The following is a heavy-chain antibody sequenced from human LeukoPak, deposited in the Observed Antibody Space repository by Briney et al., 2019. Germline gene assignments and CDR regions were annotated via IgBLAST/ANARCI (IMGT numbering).Heavy chain of an antibody. D-gene: IGHD6-19*01. J-gene: IGHJ4*02. CDR2: IDHSGNT. Sequence: SETLSLTCAVSGGSINSNYWSRIRQPPGEGLEWIAYIDHSGNTNYNPSLKSRVTISRDMSKNQFSLKLTSVTAADTAMYYCARVGSWYYFDYWGQGILVTVSS. CDR3: ARVGSWYYFDY. CDR1: GGSINSNY. V-gene: IGHV4-59*01.